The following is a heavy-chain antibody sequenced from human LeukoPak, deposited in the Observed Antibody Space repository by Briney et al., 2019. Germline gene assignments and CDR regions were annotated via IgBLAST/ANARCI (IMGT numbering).Heavy chain of an antibody. CDR3: ARRLLRYFDWLSPYYFDY. CDR2: VNHSGST. CDR1: GGSFSGYY. Sequence: SETLSLTCAVYGGSFSGYYWSWIRQPPGKGLEWIGEVNHSGSTNYNPSLKSRVTISVDTSKNQFSLKLSSVTAADTAVYYCARRLLRYFDWLSPYYFDYWGQGTLVTVSS. J-gene: IGHJ4*02. D-gene: IGHD3-9*01. V-gene: IGHV4-34*01.